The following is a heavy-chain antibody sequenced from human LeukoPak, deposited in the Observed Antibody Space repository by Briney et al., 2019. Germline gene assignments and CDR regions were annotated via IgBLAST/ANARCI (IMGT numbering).Heavy chain of an antibody. Sequence: PSETLSLTCTISGVSVNSDHYYWSWIRQPPGKGLEWIGYISYSGSTNYNPSLKSRVAISIDTSKNQFSLKLSSVTAADTAVFYCASNSDSSWYYFDYWGQGALVTVSS. V-gene: IGHV4-61*01. CDR1: GVSVNSDHYY. CDR2: ISYSGST. CDR3: ASNSDSSWYYFDY. J-gene: IGHJ4*02. D-gene: IGHD6-13*01.